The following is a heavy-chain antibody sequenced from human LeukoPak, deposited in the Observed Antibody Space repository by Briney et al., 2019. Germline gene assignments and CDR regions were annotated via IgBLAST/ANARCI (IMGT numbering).Heavy chain of an antibody. V-gene: IGHV3-33*01. J-gene: IGHJ4*02. CDR1: GFTFTTCG. CDR3: AAGEPYVY. Sequence: GGSLRLSCAASGFTFTTCGMHWVRQAPGKGLEWVAIIWYDGSNKYYADSVKGRFTISRDNSKNTLYLQMNNLRADDTAVYYCAAGEPYVYWGQGTLVTVSS. D-gene: IGHD1-14*01. CDR2: IWYDGSNK.